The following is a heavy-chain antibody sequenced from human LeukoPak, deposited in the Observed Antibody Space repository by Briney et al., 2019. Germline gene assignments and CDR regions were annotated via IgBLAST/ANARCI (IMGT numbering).Heavy chain of an antibody. CDR1: GGSISSYY. Sequence: PSETLSLTCTGSGGSISSYYWSWIRQPPGKGLEWIGEINHSGSTNYNPSLKSRVTISVDTSKNQFSLKLSSVTAADTAVYYCARGKFGRGYSVPPTFDYWGQGTLVTVSS. J-gene: IGHJ4*02. CDR2: INHSGST. D-gene: IGHD5-18*01. CDR3: ARGKFGRGYSVPPTFDY. V-gene: IGHV4-34*01.